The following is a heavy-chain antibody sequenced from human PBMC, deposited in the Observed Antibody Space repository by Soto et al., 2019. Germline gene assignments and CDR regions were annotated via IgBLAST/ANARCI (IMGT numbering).Heavy chain of an antibody. V-gene: IGHV1-69*01. Sequence: QVQLVQSGAEVKKPGSSVKVSCKASGGTFSSYAISWVRQAPGQGLEWMGGIIPIFGTANYAQKFQGRVTITADESTSTAYMELSSLRSEDTAVYYCARVLKGYYDSSGYAFDNWGQGTMVTVSS. CDR2: IIPIFGTA. CDR3: ARVLKGYYDSSGYAFDN. J-gene: IGHJ3*02. D-gene: IGHD3-22*01. CDR1: GGTFSSYA.